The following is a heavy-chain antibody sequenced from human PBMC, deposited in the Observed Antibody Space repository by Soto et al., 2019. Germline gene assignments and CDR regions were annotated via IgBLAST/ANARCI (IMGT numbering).Heavy chain of an antibody. J-gene: IGHJ5*02. CDR3: ARVGSSWYHNWFDP. V-gene: IGHV4-59*01. CDR2: IYYSGGT. CDR1: GGSISSYY. D-gene: IGHD6-13*01. Sequence: KTSETLSLTCTVSGGSISSYYWSWIRQPPGKGLEWIGYIYYSGGTNYNPSLKSRVTISVDTSKNQFSLKLSSVTAADTAVYYCARVGSSWYHNWFDPWGQGTLVTVSS.